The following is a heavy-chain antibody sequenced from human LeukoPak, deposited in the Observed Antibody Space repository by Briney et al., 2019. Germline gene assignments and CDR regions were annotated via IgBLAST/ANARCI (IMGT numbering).Heavy chain of an antibody. V-gene: IGHV4-59*08. CDR2: TYYSGST. J-gene: IGHJ4*02. D-gene: IGHD6-13*01. Sequence: PSETLSLTCTVSGGSISSYYWSWIRQPPGKGLEWIGYTYYSGSTNYNPSLKSRVTISVDTSKNQFSLKLSSVTAADTAVYYCHGSSWPGRLDWGGQGTLVTVSS. CDR3: HGSSWPGRLDW. CDR1: GGSISSYY.